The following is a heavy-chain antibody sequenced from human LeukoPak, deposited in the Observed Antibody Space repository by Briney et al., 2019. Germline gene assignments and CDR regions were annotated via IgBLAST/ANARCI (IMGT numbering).Heavy chain of an antibody. CDR2: IYYSGST. V-gene: IGHV4-39*01. D-gene: IGHD3-3*01. J-gene: IGHJ3*02. CDR1: GGSISSSSYY. Sequence: PSETLSLTCTVSGGSISSSSYYWGWIRQPPGKGLEWIGSIYYSGSTYYNPSLKSRATISVDTSKNQFSLKLSSVTAADTAVYYCARTYYDFWSGLNAFDIWGQGTMVTVSS. CDR3: ARTYYDFWSGLNAFDI.